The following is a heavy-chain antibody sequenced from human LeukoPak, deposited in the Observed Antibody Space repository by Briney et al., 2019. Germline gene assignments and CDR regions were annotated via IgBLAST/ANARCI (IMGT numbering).Heavy chain of an antibody. J-gene: IGHJ4*02. CDR2: IYYSGST. Sequence: KPSETLSLTCTVSGGSISSYYWSWIRQPPGKGLEWIGYIYYSGSTNYNPSLKSRVTISVDTSKNQFSLKLSSVTAADTAVYYCAREIGWRVARWGQGTLVTVSS. CDR1: GGSISSYY. CDR3: AREIGWRVAR. D-gene: IGHD2-21*01. V-gene: IGHV4-59*12.